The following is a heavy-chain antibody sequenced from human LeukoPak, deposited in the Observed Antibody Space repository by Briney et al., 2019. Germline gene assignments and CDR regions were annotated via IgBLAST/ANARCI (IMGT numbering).Heavy chain of an antibody. CDR3: ARRERSKYYFDY. CDR2: IYYSGST. Sequence: SQTLSLTCTVSGGSISSGGYYWSWIRQHPGKGLEWIGYIYYSGSTYYNPSLKSRVTISVDTSKNQFSLKLSSVTAADTAVYYCARRERSKYYFDYWGQGTLVTVSS. J-gene: IGHJ4*02. D-gene: IGHD1-26*01. V-gene: IGHV4-31*03. CDR1: GGSISSGGYY.